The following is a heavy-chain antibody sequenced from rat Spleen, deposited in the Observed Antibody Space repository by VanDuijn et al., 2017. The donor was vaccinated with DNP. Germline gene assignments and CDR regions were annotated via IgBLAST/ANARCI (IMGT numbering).Heavy chain of an antibody. D-gene: IGHD1-1*01. CDR3: AIYFYSGDNWFAY. Sequence: EVQLVESGGGLVQPGRSLKLSCAASGFTFSDYYMAWVRQAPKKGLEWVASISSDNSGTYYPDSVKGRFTISRDNVKNTLSLQMYSLRSEDTATYYCAIYFYSGDNWFAYWGQGTLVSVSS. J-gene: IGHJ3*01. CDR2: ISSDNSGT. CDR1: GFTFSDYY. V-gene: IGHV5-22*01.